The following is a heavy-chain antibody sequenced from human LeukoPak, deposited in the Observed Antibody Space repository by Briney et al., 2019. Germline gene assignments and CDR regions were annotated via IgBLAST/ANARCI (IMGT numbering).Heavy chain of an antibody. CDR2: IYSGGST. Sequence: GGSLRLSCAASGFTVSNNYMSWVRQAPGKGLEWVSVIYSGGSTYYADSVKGRFTISRDNSKNTLYLQMNSLRAEDTAVYYCARHGSITMVRGRLRYYYMDVWGKGTTVTISS. CDR3: ARHGSITMVRGRLRYYYMDV. CDR1: GFTVSNNY. D-gene: IGHD3-10*01. J-gene: IGHJ6*03. V-gene: IGHV3-53*01.